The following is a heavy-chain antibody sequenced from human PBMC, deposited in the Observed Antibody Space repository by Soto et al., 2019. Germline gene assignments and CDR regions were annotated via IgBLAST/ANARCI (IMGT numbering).Heavy chain of an antibody. Sequence: EVQLLESGGGLVQPGGSLRLSCAASGFTFSSYAMSWVRQAPGKGLEWVSAISGSGGSTYYADSVKGRFTISRDNSKNTLYLQMNSLRAEDTAVYYCARGGPIVGATSYYFDYWGQGTLVTVSS. CDR3: ARGGPIVGATSYYFDY. CDR1: GFTFSSYA. CDR2: ISGSGGST. D-gene: IGHD1-26*01. J-gene: IGHJ4*02. V-gene: IGHV3-23*01.